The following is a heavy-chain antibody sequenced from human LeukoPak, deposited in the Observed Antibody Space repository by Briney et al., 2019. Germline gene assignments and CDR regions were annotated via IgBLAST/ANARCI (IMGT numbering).Heavy chain of an antibody. CDR1: GYSFTSYW. J-gene: IGHJ4*02. CDR2: IYPGDSDT. D-gene: IGHD2-15*01. Sequence: GASLKISCKGSGYSFTSYWIGWVRQMPGKGLEWMGIIYPGDSDTRYSPSFQGQVTISADKSISTAYLQWSSLKASDTAMYYCARGRGYCSGGSCYYFDYWGQGTLVTVSS. V-gene: IGHV5-51*01. CDR3: ARGRGYCSGGSCYYFDY.